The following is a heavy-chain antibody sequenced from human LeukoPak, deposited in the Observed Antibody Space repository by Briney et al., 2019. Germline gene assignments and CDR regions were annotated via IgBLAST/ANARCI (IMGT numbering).Heavy chain of an antibody. J-gene: IGHJ4*02. V-gene: IGHV3-21*01. CDR3: ARDRPYYYDSSGYPPDY. CDR2: ISSSSYI. D-gene: IGHD3-22*01. CDR1: GFTFSSYS. Sequence: GGSLRLSCAASGFTFSSYSMNWVRQAPGKGLEWVSSISSSSYIYYADSVKGRFTISRDNAKNSLYLQMNSLRAEDTAVYYCARDRPYYYDSSGYPPDYWGQGTLVTVSS.